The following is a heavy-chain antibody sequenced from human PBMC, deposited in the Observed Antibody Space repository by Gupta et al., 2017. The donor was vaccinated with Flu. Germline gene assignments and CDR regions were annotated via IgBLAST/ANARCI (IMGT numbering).Heavy chain of an antibody. V-gene: IGHV1-2*06. CDR3: AREMPRYVSGNSYNDRDY. CDR1: GYTFTDYY. D-gene: IGHD3-10*01. CDR2: INPNRGGT. J-gene: IGHJ4*02. Sequence: QVQLVQSGAEVKKPGASVKVSCKASGYTFTDYYIHWVRQAPGQGLEWMGRINPNRGGTSYAQKFQGRVTMTRDTSISTAYMDLSSLTSDDTAVYYCAREMPRYVSGNSYNDRDYWGQGTLVTVSS.